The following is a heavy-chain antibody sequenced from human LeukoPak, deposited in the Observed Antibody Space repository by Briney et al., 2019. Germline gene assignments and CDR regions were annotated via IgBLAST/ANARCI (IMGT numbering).Heavy chain of an antibody. CDR1: GGSFSGYY. CDR2: INHSGST. CDR3: ARRIWYHDILTAYNI. V-gene: IGHV4-34*01. J-gene: IGHJ4*02. Sequence: SETLSLTCAVYGGSFSGYYWSWIRQPPGKGLEWIGEINHSGSTNYNPSLKSRVTISVDTSKNQCSLNLSSVTAADTAVYYCARRIWYHDILTAYNIWGQGTPVTVSS. D-gene: IGHD3-9*01.